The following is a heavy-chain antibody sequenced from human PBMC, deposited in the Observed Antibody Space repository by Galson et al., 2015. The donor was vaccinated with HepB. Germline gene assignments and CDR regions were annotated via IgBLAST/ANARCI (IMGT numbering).Heavy chain of an antibody. Sequence: SVKVSCKASGGTFGRYAISWVRQAPGQGLEWMGGIIPIFGTANYAQKFQGRVTISADESTSTAYMEVSSLRSEDTAVYYCARGYDSGSYYYHYWGQATLVTVSS. J-gene: IGHJ4*02. D-gene: IGHD3-10*01. CDR3: ARGYDSGSYYYHY. V-gene: IGHV1-69*13. CDR1: GGTFGRYA. CDR2: IIPIFGTA.